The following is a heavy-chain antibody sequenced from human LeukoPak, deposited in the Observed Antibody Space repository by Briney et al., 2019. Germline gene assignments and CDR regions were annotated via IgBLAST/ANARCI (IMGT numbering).Heavy chain of an antibody. J-gene: IGHJ4*02. Sequence: PGGSLRLSCAASGFTFSNYAMSWVRQAPGKGLEWVSAISGSGANIYYADSVKGRFTISRDNSKNTLYLQMNSLRAEDTAIYYCAKDQLTTVTTSFDFWGQGTLITVSS. V-gene: IGHV3-23*01. D-gene: IGHD4-11*01. CDR3: AKDQLTTVTTSFDF. CDR1: GFTFSNYA. CDR2: ISGSGANI.